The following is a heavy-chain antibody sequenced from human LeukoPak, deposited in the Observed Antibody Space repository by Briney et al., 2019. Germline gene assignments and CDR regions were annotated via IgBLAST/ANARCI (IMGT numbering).Heavy chain of an antibody. CDR3: AREVSAYGETDY. CDR2: ISWNSDTI. V-gene: IGHV3-9*01. CDR1: GFTFDDYA. D-gene: IGHD4-17*01. J-gene: IGHJ4*02. Sequence: GGSLRLSCVASGFTFDDYAMYWVRQVPGKGLEWVSGISWNSDTIDYVDSVKGRFTISRDNAKNSLYLQMNSLRAEDTALYYCAREVSAYGETDYWGQGTLVTVSS.